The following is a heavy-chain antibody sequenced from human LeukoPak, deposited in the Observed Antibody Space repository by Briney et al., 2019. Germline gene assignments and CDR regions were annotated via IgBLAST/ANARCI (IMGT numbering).Heavy chain of an antibody. J-gene: IGHJ4*02. Sequence: PGGPLRLSCAASGFTFRSYWMHWVRQPPGMGLVWLSRINGDGTTTSYADSVKGQFTISRDIAKNTLYLQMNSLRAEDTAVYYCVREGYTYGLAFDYWGQGTLVTVSS. CDR3: VREGYTYGLAFDY. CDR2: INGDGTTT. V-gene: IGHV3-74*01. CDR1: GFTFRSYW. D-gene: IGHD5-18*01.